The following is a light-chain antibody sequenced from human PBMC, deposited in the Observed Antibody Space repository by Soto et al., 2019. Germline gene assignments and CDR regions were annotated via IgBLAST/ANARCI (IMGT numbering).Light chain of an antibody. Sequence: DFQMTQSPSSLSASVGDSVTITCRASQEIKSDLAWYQQRPGEAPKSLIFGASNLLDGVPSKFSGSGSGSEFTLTISSLQPEDSATYFCQQSKSHPPTFGRGTKVDI. V-gene: IGKV1-16*02. CDR2: GAS. J-gene: IGKJ2*01. CDR1: QEIKSD. CDR3: QQSKSHPPT.